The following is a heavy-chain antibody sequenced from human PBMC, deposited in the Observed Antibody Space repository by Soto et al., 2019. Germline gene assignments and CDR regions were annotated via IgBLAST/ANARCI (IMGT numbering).Heavy chain of an antibody. J-gene: IGHJ3*02. Sequence: EVQLVESGGGLVQPGGSLRLSCAASGFTFSSYWMHWVRQAPGKGLVWVSRINSDGSSTSYADSVKGRFTISRDNAKNKLYLQRNSLRAEDTGVYYCARAGDTSMVYAFDIWGQGTVVTVSS. CDR3: ARAGDTSMVYAFDI. CDR1: GFTFSSYW. D-gene: IGHD5-18*01. V-gene: IGHV3-74*01. CDR2: INSDGSST.